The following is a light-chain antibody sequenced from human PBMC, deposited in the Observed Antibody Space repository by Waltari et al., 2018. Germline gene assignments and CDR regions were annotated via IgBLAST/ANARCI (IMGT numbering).Light chain of an antibody. CDR2: DVS. CDR3: CSYAGSNIVV. CDR1: SRNFGAINS. J-gene: IGLJ2*01. Sequence: QSALTQPASVSGSPGTSITIPFTGTSRNFGAINSVSWYQQHPGKAPKLMIYDVSKRPSGVSNRFSGSKSGNTASLTISGLQAEDEADYYCCSYAGSNIVVFGGGTKLTVL. V-gene: IGLV2-23*02.